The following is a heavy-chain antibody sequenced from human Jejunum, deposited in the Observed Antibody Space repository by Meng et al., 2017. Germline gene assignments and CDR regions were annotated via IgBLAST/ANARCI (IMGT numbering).Heavy chain of an antibody. J-gene: IGHJ4*02. V-gene: IGHV2-5*01. Sequence: GPQLLTPLLTPTLTLSFSVFPLTHCRWGVPSLRHGPEKALTLLALSDCRDYKRYSPSLRIRLTVTKDTSKNQVVLTMTNMDPVDTATYFCVHKQVGGSLDSWGQGTLVTVSS. D-gene: IGHD2-2*01. CDR2: SDCRDYK. CDR3: VHKQVGGSLDS. CDR1: VFPLTHCRWG.